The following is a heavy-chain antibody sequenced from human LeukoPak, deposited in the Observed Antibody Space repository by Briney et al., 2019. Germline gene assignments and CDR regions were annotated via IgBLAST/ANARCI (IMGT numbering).Heavy chain of an antibody. CDR3: ARLSGAVFDY. CDR1: GGSLSSHY. J-gene: IGHJ4*02. Sequence: SETLSLTCTGSGGSLSSHYWSWLRQTPGKGLEWMGYIYYSGSTNYNPSLKSRITMSVDTSKNQFSLKLSSVTAADTAVYYCARLSGAVFDYWGQGTLVTVSS. CDR2: IYYSGST. D-gene: IGHD1-26*01. V-gene: IGHV4-59*08.